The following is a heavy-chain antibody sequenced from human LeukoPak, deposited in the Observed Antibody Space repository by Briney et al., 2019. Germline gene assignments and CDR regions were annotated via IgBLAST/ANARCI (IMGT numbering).Heavy chain of an antibody. CDR3: ARNGIAVAGYDY. V-gene: IGHV1-2*02. CDR1: GYTFTGYY. J-gene: IGHJ4*02. CDR2: INPNSGGT. D-gene: IGHD6-19*01. Sequence: GSVKVSCKASGYTFTGYYMHWVRQAPGQGLEWMGWINPNSGGTNYAQKFQGRVTMTRDTSISTAYMELSRLRSDDTAVYYCARNGIAVAGYDYWGQGTLVTVSS.